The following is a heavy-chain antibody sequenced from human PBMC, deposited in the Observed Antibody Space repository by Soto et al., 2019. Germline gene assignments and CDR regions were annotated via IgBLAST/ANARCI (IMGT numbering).Heavy chain of an antibody. CDR3: ARPRYSGDDPDALEI. V-gene: IGHV3-33*01. J-gene: IGHJ3*02. D-gene: IGHD5-12*01. CDR1: GFTFNTYR. Sequence: QVQLVESGGAVVQPGRSLRLSCTASGFTFNTYRMHWVRQAPGKGLEWVAVIWFDGSNKFYLDSVKGRFTISRDNSKNTVYLQMNNVRAEDTAVYHCARPRYSGDDPDALEIWGRGTVVTVSS. CDR2: IWFDGSNK.